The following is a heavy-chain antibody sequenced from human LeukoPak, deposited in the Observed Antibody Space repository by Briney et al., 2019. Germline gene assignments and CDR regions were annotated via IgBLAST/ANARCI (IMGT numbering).Heavy chain of an antibody. D-gene: IGHD4-17*01. CDR2: LSDNGGST. CDR3: ARNTGDYGIGDNFDY. Sequence: GGSLRLSCAVSGFTFSNYGMSWVRQAPGKGLEWVSGLSDNGGSTYYADSVKGRFTISRDNSKNTLFLQMNSLRAEDTAIYYCARNTGDYGIGDNFDYWGQGTLVTVSS. CDR1: GFTFSNYG. V-gene: IGHV3-23*01. J-gene: IGHJ4*02.